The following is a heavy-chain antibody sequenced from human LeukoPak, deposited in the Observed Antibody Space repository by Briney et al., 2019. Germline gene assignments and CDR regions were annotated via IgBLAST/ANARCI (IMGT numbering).Heavy chain of an antibody. Sequence: SETLSLTCTVSGGSISSSSYYWGWIRQPPGKGLEWIGSIYYSGNTYYNPSFKSRVSISVDTSKNQFSLELNSVTAADTAVYYCARLATVTSFTFAYWGQGILVTVSS. V-gene: IGHV4-39*01. CDR2: IYYSGNT. CDR1: GGSISSSSYY. CDR3: ARLATVTSFTFAY. D-gene: IGHD4-17*01. J-gene: IGHJ4*02.